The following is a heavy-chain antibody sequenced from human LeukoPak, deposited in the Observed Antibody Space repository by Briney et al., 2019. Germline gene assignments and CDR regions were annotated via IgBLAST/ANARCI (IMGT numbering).Heavy chain of an antibody. CDR1: GFTFSSYA. J-gene: IGHJ6*02. V-gene: IGHV3-30-3*01. CDR2: ISYDGSNK. CDR3: ARDGRHGGYDFWSGDELYYYYYGMDV. D-gene: IGHD3-3*01. Sequence: GGSLRLSCAASGFTFSSYAMHWVSQAPGKGLEWVAVISYDGSNKYYADSVKGRFTISRDNSKNTLYLQMNSLRAEDTAVYYCARDGRHGGYDFWSGDELYYYYYGMDVWGQGTTVTVSS.